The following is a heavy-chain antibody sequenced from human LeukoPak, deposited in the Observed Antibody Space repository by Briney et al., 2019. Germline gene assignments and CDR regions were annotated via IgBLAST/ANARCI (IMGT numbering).Heavy chain of an antibody. CDR3: ARVARGVVVPAAMFDYYYYMDV. V-gene: IGHV1-8*01. CDR2: MNPNSGNT. CDR1: GYTFTSYD. D-gene: IGHD2-2*01. Sequence: ASVKVSCKASGYTFTSYDINWVRQATGQGLEWMGWMNPNSGNTGYAQKFQGRVTMTRNTSISTAYMGLSSLRSEDTAVYYCARVARGVVVPAAMFDYYYYMDVWGKGTTVTISS. J-gene: IGHJ6*03.